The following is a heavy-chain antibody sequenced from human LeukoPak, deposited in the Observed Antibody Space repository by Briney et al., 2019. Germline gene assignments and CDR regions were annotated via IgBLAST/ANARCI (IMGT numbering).Heavy chain of an antibody. D-gene: IGHD3-22*01. CDR2: IYYSGST. CDR1: GGSISSYY. Sequence: SETLSLTCTVSGGSISSYYWSWIRQPPRKGLEWIGYIYYSGSTNYNPSLKSRVTISVDTSKNQFSLKLSSVTAADTAVYYCARAPQAAGMYYYDSSGYYSGQYYFDYWGQGTLVTVSS. CDR3: ARAPQAAGMYYYDSSGYYSGQYYFDY. J-gene: IGHJ4*02. V-gene: IGHV4-59*01.